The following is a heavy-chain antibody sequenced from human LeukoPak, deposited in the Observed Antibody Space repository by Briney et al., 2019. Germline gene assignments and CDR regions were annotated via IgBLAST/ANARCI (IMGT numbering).Heavy chain of an antibody. Sequence: PSETLSRTCAVYGGSFSGYYWSWIRQPPGKGLEWIGEINHSGSTNYNPSLKSRVTISVDTSKNQFSLKLGSVTAADTAVYYCASAGPLSYFDYWGQGTLVTVSS. CDR2: INHSGST. CDR3: ASAGPLSYFDY. D-gene: IGHD3-10*01. J-gene: IGHJ4*02. CDR1: GGSFSGYY. V-gene: IGHV4-34*01.